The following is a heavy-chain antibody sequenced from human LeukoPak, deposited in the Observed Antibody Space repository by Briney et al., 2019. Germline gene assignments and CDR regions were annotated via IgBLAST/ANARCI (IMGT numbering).Heavy chain of an antibody. Sequence: GGSLRLSCAASGFTFSSYAMSWVRQAPGKGLEWVSSISNSGGRTFYTDSVKGRFTISRDNAKNSLYLQMNSLRAEDTAVYYCARGFDYWGQGTLVTVSS. J-gene: IGHJ4*02. CDR2: ISNSGGRT. CDR3: ARGFDY. V-gene: IGHV3-21*04. CDR1: GFTFSSYA.